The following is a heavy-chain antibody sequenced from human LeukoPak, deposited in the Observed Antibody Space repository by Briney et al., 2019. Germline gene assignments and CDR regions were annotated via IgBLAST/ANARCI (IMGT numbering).Heavy chain of an antibody. CDR3: AKDWVVRGVISY. CDR1: GFTFSNAW. J-gene: IGHJ4*02. CDR2: ISYDGNNK. V-gene: IGHV3-30*18. D-gene: IGHD3-10*01. Sequence: PGGSLRLSCAASGFTFSNAWMSWVRQAPGKGLEWVAGISYDGNNKYYAESVKGRFTISRDNSKNTLYLQMNSLRAEDTAVYYCAKDWVVRGVISYWGQGTLVTVSS.